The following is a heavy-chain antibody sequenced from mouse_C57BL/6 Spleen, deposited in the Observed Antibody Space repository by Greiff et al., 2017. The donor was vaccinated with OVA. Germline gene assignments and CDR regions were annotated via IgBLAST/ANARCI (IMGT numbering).Heavy chain of an antibody. V-gene: IGHV5-4*01. CDR3: ARSWDGDWYFDV. CDR2: ISDGGSYT. J-gene: IGHJ1*03. D-gene: IGHD4-1*01. CDR1: GFTFSSYA. Sequence: EVQLQESGGGLVKPGGSLKLSCAASGFTFSSYAMSWVRQTPEKRLEWVATISDGGSYTYYPDNVKGRFTISRDNAKNNLYLQMSHLKSEDTAMYYCARSWDGDWYFDVWGTGTTVTVSS.